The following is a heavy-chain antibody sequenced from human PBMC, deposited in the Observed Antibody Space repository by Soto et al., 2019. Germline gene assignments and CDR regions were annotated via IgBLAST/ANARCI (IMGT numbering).Heavy chain of an antibody. J-gene: IGHJ6*02. D-gene: IGHD4-4*01. CDR3: ASSYSNYALIDYYYYGMDV. Sequence: ASVKVSCKASGYTFTSYAIHWVRQAPGQRLEWMGWINAGNSDTKYSQKFQGRVTITSDTSASTAYMELSSLRSEDTAVYYCASSYSNYALIDYYYYGMDVWGQGTTVTVSS. CDR1: GYTFTSYA. V-gene: IGHV1-3*01. CDR2: INAGNSDT.